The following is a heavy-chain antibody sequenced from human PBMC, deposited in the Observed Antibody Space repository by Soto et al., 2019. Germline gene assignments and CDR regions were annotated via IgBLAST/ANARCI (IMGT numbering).Heavy chain of an antibody. Sequence: QVQLVQSGAEVKKPGASVKVSCKASGYTFTSYYMHWVRQAPGQGLEWMGIINPSGGSTSYAQKFQGRVTMTRDTSTITVYMELSSLRSEDTAVYYCARGDRRYYYGSGNWFDPWGQGTLVTVSS. CDR2: INPSGGST. CDR3: ARGDRRYYYGSGNWFDP. V-gene: IGHV1-46*03. J-gene: IGHJ5*02. CDR1: GYTFTSYY. D-gene: IGHD3-10*01.